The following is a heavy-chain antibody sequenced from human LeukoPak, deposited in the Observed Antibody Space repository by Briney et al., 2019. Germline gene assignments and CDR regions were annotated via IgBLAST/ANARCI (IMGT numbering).Heavy chain of an antibody. V-gene: IGHV3-48*04. D-gene: IGHD4-17*01. Sequence: GGSLRLSCAASGFTFSSYSMNWVRQAPGKGLEWVSYISSSSSTIYYADSVKGRFTISRDNAKNSLYLQMNSLRAEDTAVYYCARAGYANTVTTFFDYWGQGTLVTVSS. CDR1: GFTFSSYS. J-gene: IGHJ4*02. CDR2: ISSSSSTI. CDR3: ARAGYANTVTTFFDY.